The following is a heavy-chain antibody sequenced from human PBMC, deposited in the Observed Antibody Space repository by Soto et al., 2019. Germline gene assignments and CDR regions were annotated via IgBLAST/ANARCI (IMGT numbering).Heavy chain of an antibody. CDR2: IIPILGIA. V-gene: IGHV1-69*08. J-gene: IGHJ5*02. Sequence: QVQLVQSGAEVKKPGSSVKVACKASGGTFSSYTISWVRQAPGQGLAWMGRIIPILGIANYAQKFQGRVTITADKSTSTAYMELSSLRSEDTAVYYCARDIILRSQGWFDPWGQGTLVTVSS. D-gene: IGHD3-10*01. CDR1: GGTFSSYT. CDR3: ARDIILRSQGWFDP.